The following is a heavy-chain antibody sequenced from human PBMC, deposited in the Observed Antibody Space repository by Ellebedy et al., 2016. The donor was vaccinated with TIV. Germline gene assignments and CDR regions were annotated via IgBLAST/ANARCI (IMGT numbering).Heavy chain of an antibody. CDR1: GGTFSSYA. D-gene: IGHD3-10*01. Sequence: SVKVSCXASGGTFSSYAISWVRQAPGQGLEWMGGIIPIFGTANYAQKFQGRVTITADKSTSTAYMELSSLRSEDTAVYYCARDKEVRDGSGSKPIPYYGMDVWGQGTTVTVSS. CDR2: IIPIFGTA. V-gene: IGHV1-69*06. J-gene: IGHJ6*02. CDR3: ARDKEVRDGSGSKPIPYYGMDV.